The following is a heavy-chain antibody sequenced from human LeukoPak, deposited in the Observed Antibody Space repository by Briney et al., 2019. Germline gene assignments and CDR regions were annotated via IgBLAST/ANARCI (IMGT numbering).Heavy chain of an antibody. D-gene: IGHD6-13*01. J-gene: IGHJ4*02. CDR1: GGSISSYY. CDR3: ARLSSGSSSWYDIDY. Sequence: PSETLSLTCTVSGGSISSYYWSWIRQPPGKGLEWIGYIYYGGSTNYNPSLKSRVTISVDTSKNQFSLKLSSVTAADTAVYYCARLSSGSSSWYDIDYWGQGTLVTVSS. V-gene: IGHV4-59*08. CDR2: IYYGGST.